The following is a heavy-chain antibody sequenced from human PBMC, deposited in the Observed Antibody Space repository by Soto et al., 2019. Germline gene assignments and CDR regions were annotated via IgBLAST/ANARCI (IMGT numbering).Heavy chain of an antibody. V-gene: IGHV4-31*01. D-gene: IGHD2-8*01. Sequence: QVQLQESGPGLVKPSQHLSLTCTVSGGSISSGGYYWSWIRQHPGKGLEWIGYIYYSGSTYYNPSLKSQVTISVDTSKNQFSLKLSSVTAADTAVYYCARSKLMAFFDYWGQGTLVTVSS. J-gene: IGHJ4*02. CDR1: GGSISSGGYY. CDR2: IYYSGST. CDR3: ARSKLMAFFDY.